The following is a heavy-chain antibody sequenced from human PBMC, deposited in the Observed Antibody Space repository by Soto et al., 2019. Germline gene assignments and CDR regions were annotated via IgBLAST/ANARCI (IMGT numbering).Heavy chain of an antibody. V-gene: IGHV3-7*01. Sequence: EVQLVESGGGLVQPGGSLRLSCVASKFTFSSYWMSWVRQAPGEGLEWVANINQDGTEKYYVDTVKGLFTISRDNAKNSLYLQMYSLRVEDTAVYYCASEYGDVLKFFDFWGQGPLVTVSS. D-gene: IGHD7-27*01. CDR3: ASEYGDVLKFFDF. CDR2: INQDGTEK. J-gene: IGHJ4*02. CDR1: KFTFSSYW.